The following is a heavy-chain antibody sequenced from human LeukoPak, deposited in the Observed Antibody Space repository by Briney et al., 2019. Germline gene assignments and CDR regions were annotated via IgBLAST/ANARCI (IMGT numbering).Heavy chain of an antibody. Sequence: SETLSLTCTVSVGSINNYYWSWIRLPPGKGLEWIGYISYSGSTNYNPSLKSRVTISVDTSKNQFSLKLSSVTAADTAVYYCARVGPWCFDLWGRGTLVTVSS. J-gene: IGHJ2*01. V-gene: IGHV4-59*01. CDR2: ISYSGST. CDR3: ARVGPWCFDL. CDR1: VGSINNYY.